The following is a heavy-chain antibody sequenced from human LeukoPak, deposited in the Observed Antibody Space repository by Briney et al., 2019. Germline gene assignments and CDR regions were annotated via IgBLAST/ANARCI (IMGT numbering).Heavy chain of an antibody. V-gene: IGHV3-73*01. J-gene: IGHJ4*02. CDR2: IRSKANSYAT. CDR3: TRPMELYTGDPFYFDS. D-gene: IGHD1-7*01. CDR1: GFTFSGSA. Sequence: GGSLRLSCAASGFTFSGSAMHWVRQASGKGLEWLGRIRSKANSYATAYAASVKGRFTISRDDSKDTAYLQMNSLETEDTAMYYCTRPMELYTGDPFYFDSWGQGTLVTVSS.